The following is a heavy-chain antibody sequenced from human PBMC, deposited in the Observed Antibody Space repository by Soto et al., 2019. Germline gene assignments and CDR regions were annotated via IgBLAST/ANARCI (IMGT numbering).Heavy chain of an antibody. D-gene: IGHD1-1*01. J-gene: IGHJ4*02. CDR3: ARTGDGHHDFLDY. CDR2: INQDGNED. V-gene: IGHV3-7*01. CDR1: GFTFSSYW. Sequence: PGGSLRLSCAASGFTFSSYWMNWVRQAPGKGLEWVTNINQDGNEDNLLDSVKGRFTISRDNAKNSLFLQMNSLRVDDTAVYYCARTGDGHHDFLDYWGQGALVTVSS.